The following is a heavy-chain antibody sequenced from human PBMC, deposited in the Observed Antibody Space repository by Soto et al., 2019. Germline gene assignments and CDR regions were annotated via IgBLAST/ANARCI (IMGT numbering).Heavy chain of an antibody. J-gene: IGHJ1*01. V-gene: IGHV4-39*01. D-gene: IGHD2-15*01. CDR2: IYYSGST. CDR3: ARLFGGVVVAATRYFQH. CDR1: GGSISSSSYY. Sequence: QLQLQESGPGLVKPSETLSLTCTVSGGSISSSSYYWGWIRQPPGKGLEWIGSIYYSGSTYYNPSLKSRVTISVDTSKSQFSLKLSSVTAADTAVYYCARLFGGVVVAATRYFQHWGQGTLVTVSS.